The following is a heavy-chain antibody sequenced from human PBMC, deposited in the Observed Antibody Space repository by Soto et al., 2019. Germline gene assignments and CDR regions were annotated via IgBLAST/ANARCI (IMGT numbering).Heavy chain of an antibody. V-gene: IGHV4-39*01. CDR2: IYYSGST. D-gene: IGHD3-3*01. Sequence: QPPGKGLEWIGSIYYSGSTYYNPSLKSRVTISVDTSKNQFSLKLSSVTAADTAVYYCASPLIFEVVTSMRVGALAIRGHGTTVPVSS. CDR3: ASPLIFEVVTSMRVGALAI. J-gene: IGHJ3*02.